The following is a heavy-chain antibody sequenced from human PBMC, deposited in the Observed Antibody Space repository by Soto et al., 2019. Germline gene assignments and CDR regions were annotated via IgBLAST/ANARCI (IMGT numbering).Heavy chain of an antibody. Sequence: PGGSRRLSCAASGFTFSSYSMNWVRQAPGKGLEWVSSISSSSSYIYYADSVKGRFTISRDNAKNSLYLQMNSLRAEDTAVYYCARDGDSLYYYYGMDVWGQGTTVTVSS. J-gene: IGHJ6*02. CDR3: ARDGDSLYYYYGMDV. CDR1: GFTFSSYS. V-gene: IGHV3-21*01. D-gene: IGHD2-21*02. CDR2: ISSSSSYI.